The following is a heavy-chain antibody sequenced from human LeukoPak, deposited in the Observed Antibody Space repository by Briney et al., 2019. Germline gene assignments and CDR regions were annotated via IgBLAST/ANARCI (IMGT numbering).Heavy chain of an antibody. CDR3: ARGRCDFWSGYYCYYYYGMDV. J-gene: IGHJ6*02. CDR2: MNPNSGNT. D-gene: IGHD3-3*01. CDR1: GYTFTSYD. Sequence: GASVKVSRKASGYTFTSYDINWVRQATGQGLEWMGWMNPNSGNTGYAQKFQGRVTMTRNTSISTAYMELSSLRSEDTAVYYCARGRCDFWSGYYCYYYYGMDVWGQGTTVTVSS. V-gene: IGHV1-8*01.